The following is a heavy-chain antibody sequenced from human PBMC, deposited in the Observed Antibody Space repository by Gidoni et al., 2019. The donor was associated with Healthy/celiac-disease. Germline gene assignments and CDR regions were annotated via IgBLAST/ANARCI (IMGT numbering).Heavy chain of an antibody. Sequence: QLQLQESGPGLVKPSETLSLTCTGSGGSISSSSYYWGWIRQPPGKGLEWIGSIYYSGSTYYNPSLKSRVTISVDTSKNQFSLKLSSVTAADTAVYYCARLDLRLNTLDYWGQGTLVTVSS. V-gene: IGHV4-39*01. CDR1: GGSISSSSYY. CDR2: IYYSGST. J-gene: IGHJ4*02. CDR3: ARLDLRLNTLDY. D-gene: IGHD2-2*02.